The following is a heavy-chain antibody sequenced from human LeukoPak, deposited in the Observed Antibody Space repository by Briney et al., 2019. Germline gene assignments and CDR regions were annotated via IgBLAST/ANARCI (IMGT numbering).Heavy chain of an antibody. V-gene: IGHV5-51*01. CDR2: IYPGDSDT. Sequence: GESLKISCKGSGYRFTSYWIGWVRQMPGKGLEWMGIIYPGDSDTRYSPSFQGQVTISADKSISTAYLQWSSLKASDTAMYYCARGGGGCSSTSCYKGSHYYSDYWGQGTLVTVSS. CDR1: GYRFTSYW. J-gene: IGHJ4*02. D-gene: IGHD2-2*02. CDR3: ARGGGGCSSTSCYKGSHYYSDY.